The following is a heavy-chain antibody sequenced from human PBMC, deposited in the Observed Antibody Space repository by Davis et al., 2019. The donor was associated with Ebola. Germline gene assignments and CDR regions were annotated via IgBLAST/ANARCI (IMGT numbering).Heavy chain of an antibody. V-gene: IGHV4-34*01. J-gene: IGHJ6*03. CDR3: ARQGEWELRGGYYYYYYYMDV. CDR2: ITHSGST. Sequence: ETLSLTCAVYGGSFSGYYWSWIRQPPGKGLEWIGEITHSGSTNYNPSLKSRVTISVDTSKNQFSLKLSSVTAADTAVYYCARQGEWELRGGYYYYYYYMDVWGKGTTVTVSS. D-gene: IGHD1-26*01. CDR1: GGSFSGYY.